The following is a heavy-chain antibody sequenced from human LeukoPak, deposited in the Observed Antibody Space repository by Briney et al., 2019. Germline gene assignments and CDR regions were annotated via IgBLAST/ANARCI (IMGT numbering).Heavy chain of an antibody. Sequence: GESLKISWRGSAYSFSNYWIAWGRQIPGKGLGWMCLIYPDDSNTRYNPSFQGQITMSADQSINTVYLQWSSLKASDTATYYCARGDWKTLSATWDTWFDPWGQGTLVIVSS. V-gene: IGHV5-51*01. D-gene: IGHD1-1*01. CDR1: AYSFSNYW. CDR2: IYPDDSNT. J-gene: IGHJ5*02. CDR3: ARGDWKTLSATWDTWFDP.